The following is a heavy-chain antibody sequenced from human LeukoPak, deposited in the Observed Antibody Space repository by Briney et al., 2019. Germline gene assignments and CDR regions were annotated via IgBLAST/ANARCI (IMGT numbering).Heavy chain of an antibody. CDR2: ISGSGGST. J-gene: IGHJ6*02. CDR1: GFTFSSYA. CDR3: AKGSNYYYYYGMDV. V-gene: IGHV3-23*01. D-gene: IGHD1-26*01. Sequence: GSLRLSCAASGFTFSSYAMSWVRQAPGKGLEWVSAISGSGGSTYYADSVKGRFTISRDNSKNTLYLQMNSLRAEDTAVYYCAKGSNYYYYYGMDVWGQGTMVTVSS.